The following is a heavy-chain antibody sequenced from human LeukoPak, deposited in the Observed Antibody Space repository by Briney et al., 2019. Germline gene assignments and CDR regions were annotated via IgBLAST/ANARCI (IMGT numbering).Heavy chain of an antibody. V-gene: IGHV3-7*01. CDR3: ARYVRGSYFYMDV. Sequence: GGSLRLSCAASGFTFSSYFMSWVRQAPGKGLEWVANIKQDGSDKYYMDSEKGRFTISRDNAKISMYLQMNSLRAEDTAVYYCARYVRGSYFYMDVWGKGTTVTVSS. D-gene: IGHD3-10*01. CDR1: GFTFSSYF. CDR2: IKQDGSDK. J-gene: IGHJ6*03.